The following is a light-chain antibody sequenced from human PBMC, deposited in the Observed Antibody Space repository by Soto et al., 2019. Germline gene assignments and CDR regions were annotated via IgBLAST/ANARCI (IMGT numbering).Light chain of an antibody. CDR3: QEADGFPWR. CDR2: GAS. CDR1: QGITNG. Sequence: DIQMTQSPSSVSASVGDSVTMSCRASQGITNGLAWYQRKPGKAPKPLIYGASSLQSGVPSRFNGGGSGTEFILTITGLQTEDFATYFCQEADGFPWRFGHGTRVEMK. J-gene: IGKJ1*01. V-gene: IGKV1-12*02.